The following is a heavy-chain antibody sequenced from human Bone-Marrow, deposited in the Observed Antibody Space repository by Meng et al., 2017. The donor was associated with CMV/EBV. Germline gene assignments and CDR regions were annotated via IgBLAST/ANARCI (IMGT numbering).Heavy chain of an antibody. J-gene: IGHJ6*02. CDR2: ISSSSSYI. CDR1: GFTFSSYS. Sequence: GGSLKISCAASGFTFSSYSMNWVRQAPGKGLEWVSSISSSSSYIYYADSVKGRFTISRDNAKNSLYLQMNSLRAEDTAVYYCARDKVVGATRGMDVWGQGTTVTVSS. V-gene: IGHV3-21*01. D-gene: IGHD1-26*01. CDR3: ARDKVVGATRGMDV.